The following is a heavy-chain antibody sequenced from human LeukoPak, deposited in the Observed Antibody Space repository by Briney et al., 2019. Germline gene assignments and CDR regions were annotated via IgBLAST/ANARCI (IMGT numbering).Heavy chain of an antibody. J-gene: IGHJ4*02. CDR1: GFTFSDYA. D-gene: IGHD3-16*02. CDR2: INWYGGST. Sequence: GGSLRLSCAASGFTFSDYAMTWVRQAPGRGLEWVSGINWYGGSTGYADSVKGRFPISRDNAKNTLYLQMNILRAEDTALYYCARAYDYVWGSYRLYYFDYWGQGTLVTVSS. CDR3: ARAYDYVWGSYRLYYFDY. V-gene: IGHV3-20*04.